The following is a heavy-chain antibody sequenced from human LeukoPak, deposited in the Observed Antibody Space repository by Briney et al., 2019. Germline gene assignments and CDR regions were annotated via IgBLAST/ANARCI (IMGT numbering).Heavy chain of an antibody. Sequence: PSETLSLTCNVSGGSISSSSYYWGWIRQPPGKGLEWIGSIYHSGSTYYNPSLKSRVTISVDTSKNQFSLKLSSVTAADTAVYYCAGTVGAPYLGYFDYWGQGTLVTVSS. D-gene: IGHD1-26*01. CDR1: GGSISSSSYY. J-gene: IGHJ4*02. CDR3: AGTVGAPYLGYFDY. CDR2: IYHSGST. V-gene: IGHV4-39*07.